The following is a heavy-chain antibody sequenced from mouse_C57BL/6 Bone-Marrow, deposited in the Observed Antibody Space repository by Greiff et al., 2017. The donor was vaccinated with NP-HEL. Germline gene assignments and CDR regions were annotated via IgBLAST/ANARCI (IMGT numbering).Heavy chain of an antibody. Sequence: QVQLKESGPELVKPGASVKISCKASGYAFSSSWMNWVKQRPGKGLEWIGRIYPGDGDTNYNGKFKGKATLTADKSSSTAYMQLSSLTSEDSAVYFCARMGTNYYGSSYDYAMDYWGQGTSVTVSS. CDR1: GYAFSSSW. CDR3: ARMGTNYYGSSYDYAMDY. D-gene: IGHD1-1*01. V-gene: IGHV1-82*01. J-gene: IGHJ4*01. CDR2: IYPGDGDT.